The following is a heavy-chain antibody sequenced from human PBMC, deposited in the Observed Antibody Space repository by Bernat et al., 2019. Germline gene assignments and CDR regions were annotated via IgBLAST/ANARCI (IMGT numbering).Heavy chain of an antibody. J-gene: IGHJ4*02. CDR3: ARDGLRRGVVTSFDY. CDR1: GFTVSSIY. D-gene: IGHD3-10*01. V-gene: IGHV3-66*01. Sequence: EVQLVESGGDLVQPGGSLRLSCAASGFTVSSIYMSWVRQAPGTGLEWVSVIYDGGTTYYADSVRGRFTISRDSSKNTLYLHMNSLRAEDTAVYFCARDGLRRGVVTSFDYWGQGTLVTVSS. CDR2: IYDGGTT.